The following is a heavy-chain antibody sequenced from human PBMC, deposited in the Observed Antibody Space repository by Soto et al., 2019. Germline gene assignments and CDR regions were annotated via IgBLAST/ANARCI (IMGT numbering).Heavy chain of an antibody. CDR2: ISSSSSYI. D-gene: IGHD3-3*01. J-gene: IGHJ6*03. Sequence: GGSLRLSCAASGFTFSSYSMNWVRQAPGKGLEWVSSISSSSSYIYYADSVKGRFTISRDNAKNSLYLQMNSLRAEDTAVYYWARGPDYDFWSVAYYYYMDVWGKGTTVTVSS. V-gene: IGHV3-21*01. CDR1: GFTFSSYS. CDR3: ARGPDYDFWSVAYYYYMDV.